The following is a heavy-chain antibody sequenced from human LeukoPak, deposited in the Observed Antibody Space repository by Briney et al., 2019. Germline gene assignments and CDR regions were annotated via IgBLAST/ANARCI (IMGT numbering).Heavy chain of an antibody. CDR1: GFIFSGSW. CDR3: TTDTWYSAGH. D-gene: IGHD2-15*01. Sequence: GGSLRLSCTASGFIFSGSWMAWIRQAPGKGLGWVAIIKKDGSEKYYVDSMKGRFTISRGNAKNSLFLQMNSLRAEDTAIYYCTTDTWYSAGHWGQGTLVTVSS. J-gene: IGHJ4*02. V-gene: IGHV3-7*03. CDR2: IKKDGSEK.